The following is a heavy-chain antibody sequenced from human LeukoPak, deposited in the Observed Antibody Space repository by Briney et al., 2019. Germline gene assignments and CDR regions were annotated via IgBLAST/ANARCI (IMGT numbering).Heavy chain of an antibody. J-gene: IGHJ6*03. Sequence: GASVKVSCKASGYTFTSYGISWVRQAPGQGLEWMGWISAYNGNINYAQKLQGRVTMTTDTSTSTAYMELRSLRSDDTAVYYCARGYCSSTTCYYYYYMDVWGKGTTVTVSS. D-gene: IGHD2-2*01. CDR1: GYTFTSYG. CDR3: ARGYCSSTTCYYYYYMDV. CDR2: ISAYNGNI. V-gene: IGHV1-18*01.